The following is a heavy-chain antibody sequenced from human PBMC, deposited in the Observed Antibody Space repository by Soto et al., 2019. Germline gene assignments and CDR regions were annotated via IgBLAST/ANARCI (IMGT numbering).Heavy chain of an antibody. CDR1: GFTFSSYA. CDR3: AEVPLGVGVAWFDP. CDR2: ISGSGGST. J-gene: IGHJ5*02. D-gene: IGHD3-22*01. V-gene: IGHV3-23*01. Sequence: PGGSLRLSCAASGFTFSSYAMSWVRQAPGKGLEWVSAISGSGGSTYYADSVKGRFTISRDNSKNTLYLQMNSLRAEDTAVYYCAEVPLGVGVAWFDPWGQGTLVTVSS.